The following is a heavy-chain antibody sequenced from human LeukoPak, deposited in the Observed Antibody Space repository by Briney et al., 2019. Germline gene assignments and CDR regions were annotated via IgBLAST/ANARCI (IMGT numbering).Heavy chain of an antibody. CDR1: GYTFTTYD. CDR3: TRGRGWLAPFDF. CDR2: MNPKSGNT. J-gene: IGHJ4*02. V-gene: IGHV1-8*01. Sequence: ASVKVSCKASGYTFTTYDINWVRQAPGQGLEWMGWMNPKSGNTGVAQKVQGRLTMTSNSSTTTAYMELRGLRFEDTAVYYCTRGRGWLAPFDFWGQGTLVTVSS. D-gene: IGHD3-22*01.